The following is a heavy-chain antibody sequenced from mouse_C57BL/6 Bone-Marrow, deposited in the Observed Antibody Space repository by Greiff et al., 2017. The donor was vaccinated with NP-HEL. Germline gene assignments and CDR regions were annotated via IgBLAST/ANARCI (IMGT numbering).Heavy chain of an antibody. CDR1: GYAFSSSW. V-gene: IGHV1-82*01. CDR2: IYPGDGDT. Sequence: VQLQQSGPELVKPGASVKISCKASGYAFSSSWMNWVKQRPGKGLEWIGRIYPGDGDTNYNGKFKGKATLTADKSSSTAYMQLSSLTSEDSAVYFCARSYYGSQYPYYFDYWGQGTTLTVSS. D-gene: IGHD1-1*01. CDR3: ARSYYGSQYPYYFDY. J-gene: IGHJ2*01.